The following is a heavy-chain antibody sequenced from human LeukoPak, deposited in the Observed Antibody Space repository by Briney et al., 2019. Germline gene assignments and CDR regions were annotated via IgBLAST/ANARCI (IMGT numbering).Heavy chain of an antibody. CDR1: GLTFSSFW. CDR2: INGRGDST. CDR3: AKDRRYCSSPTCPQYFDY. J-gene: IGHJ4*02. V-gene: IGHV3-23*01. Sequence: PGGSLRLSCAASGLTFSSFWMHWVRQAPGKGLEWVSGINGRGDSTYYADSVKGRFTISRDNSNNTLYLDMISLRAEDTAFYYCAKDRRYCSSPTCPQYFDYWAREPWSPSPQ. D-gene: IGHD2-2*01.